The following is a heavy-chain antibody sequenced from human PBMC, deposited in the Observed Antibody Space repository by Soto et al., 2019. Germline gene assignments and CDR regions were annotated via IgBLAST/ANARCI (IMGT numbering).Heavy chain of an antibody. Sequence: PSETLSLICTVSGGSISSYYWSWIQQPPGKGLEWIGYIYYSGSTNYNPSLKSRVTISVDTSKSQFSLKLSSVTAADTAVYYCARANWNDLYYYGMDVWGQGTTVTVSS. J-gene: IGHJ6*02. V-gene: IGHV4-59*01. D-gene: IGHD1-1*01. CDR2: IYYSGST. CDR3: ARANWNDLYYYGMDV. CDR1: GGSISSYY.